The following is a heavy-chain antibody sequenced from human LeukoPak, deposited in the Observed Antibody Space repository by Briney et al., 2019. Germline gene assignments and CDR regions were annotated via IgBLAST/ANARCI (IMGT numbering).Heavy chain of an antibody. V-gene: IGHV4-59*01. J-gene: IGHJ3*02. Sequence: SETLSLTCTVPGGSISSSYWSSIREPLGTGLERIGYIYYGGSTNYNPSLKSRVTISVDTSKNQFSLKLSSVTAADTAVYYCARSIGGVIVEDAFDIWGQGTMVTVSS. CDR1: GGSISSSY. D-gene: IGHD3-16*02. CDR2: IYYGGST. CDR3: ARSIGGVIVEDAFDI.